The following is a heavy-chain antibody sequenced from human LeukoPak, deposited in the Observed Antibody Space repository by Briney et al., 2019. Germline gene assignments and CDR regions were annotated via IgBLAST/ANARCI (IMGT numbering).Heavy chain of an antibody. Sequence: PGGSLRLSCVASGFTFSNYAMTWVRQAPGKGLEWVSGISSNSYIHYADSVKGRFTVSRDNAENSLYLQMNSLRAEDTAVYYCARLPEYYYYYSYMDVWGKGTTVTVSS. CDR1: GFTFSNYA. D-gene: IGHD1-14*01. CDR2: ISSNSYI. V-gene: IGHV3-21*01. J-gene: IGHJ6*03. CDR3: ARLPEYYYYYSYMDV.